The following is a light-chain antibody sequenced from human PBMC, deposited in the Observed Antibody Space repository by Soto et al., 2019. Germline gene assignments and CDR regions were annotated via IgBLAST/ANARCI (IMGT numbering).Light chain of an antibody. J-gene: IGLJ1*01. CDR3: CSYAASSTFYV. Sequence: QSVLTEPASVPGSPGQSITMSCTGTSSDIESYNLVSWYQQHPGKAPKLMIYEVSKRPSGVSNRFSGSKSGNTASLTISGLQAEDEAAYYCCSYAASSTFYVFGTGTKVTV. CDR1: SSDIESYNL. CDR2: EVS. V-gene: IGLV2-23*02.